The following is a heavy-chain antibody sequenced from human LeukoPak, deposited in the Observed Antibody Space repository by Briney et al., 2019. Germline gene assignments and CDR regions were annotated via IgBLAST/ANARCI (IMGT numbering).Heavy chain of an antibody. CDR1: GGSFSGYY. J-gene: IGHJ3*02. CDR3: ARGPEIAAASSNSDAFDI. Sequence: SETLSLTCAVYGGSFSGYYWSWIRQPPGKRLEWIGEINHSGSTNYNPSLKSRVTISVDTSKNQFSLKLSSVTAADTAVYYCARGPEIAAASSNSDAFDIWGQGTMVTVSS. D-gene: IGHD6-13*01. CDR2: INHSGST. V-gene: IGHV4-34*01.